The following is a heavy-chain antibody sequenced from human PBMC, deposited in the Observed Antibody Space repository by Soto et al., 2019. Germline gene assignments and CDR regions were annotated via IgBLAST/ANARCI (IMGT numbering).Heavy chain of an antibody. Sequence: QVQLVQSGAEVKKPGSSVKVSCKASGGTFSSYAISWVRQAPGQGLEWMGGIIPIFGTANYAQKFQGRVTITADESTSTAYMELSSLRSEDTGVYYCAREGGGYYDSSGYYSDFDYWGQGTLVTVSS. CDR3: AREGGGYYDSSGYYSDFDY. V-gene: IGHV1-69*01. CDR1: GGTFSSYA. CDR2: IIPIFGTA. D-gene: IGHD3-22*01. J-gene: IGHJ4*02.